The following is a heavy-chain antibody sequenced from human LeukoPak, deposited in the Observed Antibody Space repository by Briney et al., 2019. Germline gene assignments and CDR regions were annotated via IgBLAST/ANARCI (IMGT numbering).Heavy chain of an antibody. D-gene: IGHD3-16*02. CDR1: GFTFSSYG. Sequence: GGSLRLSCAASGFTFSSYGMHWVRQAPGKGLEWVAFIRYDGSNKYYEDSVKGRFTISRDNSKNTLYLQMNSLRAEDTAVYYCAKDPPAYYDYVWGSYRGQGTLVTVSS. CDR3: AKDPPAYYDYVWGSY. V-gene: IGHV3-30*02. J-gene: IGHJ4*02. CDR2: IRYDGSNK.